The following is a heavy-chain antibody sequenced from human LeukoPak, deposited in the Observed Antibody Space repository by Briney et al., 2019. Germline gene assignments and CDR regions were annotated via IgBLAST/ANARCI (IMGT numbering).Heavy chain of an antibody. CDR3: ARDRQRYYYGSGSSSGYDY. CDR1: GYTFTGYY. D-gene: IGHD3-10*01. J-gene: IGHJ4*02. CDR2: ISAYNGNT. Sequence: ASVKVSCKASGYTFTGYYMHWVRQAPGQGLEWMGWISAYNGNTNYAQKLQGRVTMTTDTSTSTAYMELRSLRSDDTAEYYCARDRQRYYYGSGSSSGYDYWGQGTLVTVSS. V-gene: IGHV1-18*04.